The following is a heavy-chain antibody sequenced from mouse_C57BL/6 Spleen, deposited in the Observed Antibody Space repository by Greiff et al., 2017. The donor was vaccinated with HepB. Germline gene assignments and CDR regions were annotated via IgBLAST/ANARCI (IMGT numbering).Heavy chain of an antibody. V-gene: IGHV14-3*01. CDR3: ARDYGSSYGFAY. CDR2: IDPANGNT. CDR1: GFNIKNTY. D-gene: IGHD1-1*01. Sequence: VQLQQSVAELVRPGASVKLSCTASGFNIKNTYMRWVKQRPEQGLEWIGRIDPANGNTKYAPKFQGKATITADTSSNTAYLQLSSLTSEDTAIYYCARDYGSSYGFAYWGQGTLVTVSA. J-gene: IGHJ3*01.